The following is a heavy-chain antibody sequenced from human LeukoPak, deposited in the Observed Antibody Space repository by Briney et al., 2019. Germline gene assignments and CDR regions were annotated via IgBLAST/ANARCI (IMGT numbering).Heavy chain of an antibody. CDR1: GGSISSIDYF. CDR3: AGKPNSLYYFDY. V-gene: IGHV4-31*03. D-gene: IGHD4-23*01. J-gene: IGHJ4*02. CDR2: NHRRGIT. Sequence: SETLSLTCTVSGGSISSIDYFWSWVRQHPGKGLEWIGYNHRRGITYSNPSLKNRVTISVDTSANQVSLKLSSVTAADTAIYLCAGKPNSLYYFDYWGQGTLVTVSS.